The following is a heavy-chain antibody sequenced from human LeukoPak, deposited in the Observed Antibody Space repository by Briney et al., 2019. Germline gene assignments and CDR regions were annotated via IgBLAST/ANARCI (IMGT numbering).Heavy chain of an antibody. Sequence: GGSLRLSCEASGFNFHDYGMSWVRQAPGRGLEWVSSISSSSSYIYYADSVKGRFTISRDNAKNSLYLQMNSLRAEDTAVYYCASMAFDYWGQGTLVTVSS. CDR2: ISSSSSYI. V-gene: IGHV3-21*01. J-gene: IGHJ4*02. D-gene: IGHD3-10*01. CDR3: ASMAFDY. CDR1: GFNFHDYG.